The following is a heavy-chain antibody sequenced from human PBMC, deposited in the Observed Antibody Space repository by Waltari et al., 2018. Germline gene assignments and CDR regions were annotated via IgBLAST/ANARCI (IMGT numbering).Heavy chain of an antibody. CDR3: AREYCAGECRLFDF. J-gene: IGHJ4*02. V-gene: IGHV1-2*02. Sequence: LVQSGTEVRRPGASVKVSCKASRNDISQHYLHWVRRAPGQGREWMGCIDPNSGATNYGQKFKDRITLTWDTSVNTAYMELTRLASFDTGVYYCAREYCAGECRLFDFWGQGTGLTVSS. CDR1: RNDISQHY. D-gene: IGHD2-21*01. CDR2: IDPNSGAT.